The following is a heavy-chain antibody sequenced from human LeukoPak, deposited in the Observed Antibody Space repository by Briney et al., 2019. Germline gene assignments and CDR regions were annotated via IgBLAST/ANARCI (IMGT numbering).Heavy chain of an antibody. Sequence: GGSLRLSCAASGFTFDDYAMHWVRQAPGKGLEWVSGISWNSGSIGYADSVKGRFTISRDNAKNSLYLQMNNLRAEDTALYYCAKDTAAAVYYYYGMDVWGQGTTVTVSS. CDR2: ISWNSGSI. CDR1: GFTFDDYA. CDR3: AKDTAAAVYYYYGMDV. D-gene: IGHD6-13*01. V-gene: IGHV3-9*01. J-gene: IGHJ6*02.